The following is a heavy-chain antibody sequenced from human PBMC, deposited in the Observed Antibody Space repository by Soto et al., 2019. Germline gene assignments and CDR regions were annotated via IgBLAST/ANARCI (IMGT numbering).Heavy chain of an antibody. CDR1: GGSISSSSYY. D-gene: IGHD1-1*01. V-gene: IGHV4-39*01. Sequence: SETLSLTCTVSGGSISSSSYYWGWIRQPPGKGLEWIGSIYYSGSTYYNPSLKSRVTISVDTSKNQFSLKLSSVTAADTAVYYCARHMLEFDYWGQGTLVTVSS. CDR3: ARHMLEFDY. J-gene: IGHJ4*02. CDR2: IYYSGST.